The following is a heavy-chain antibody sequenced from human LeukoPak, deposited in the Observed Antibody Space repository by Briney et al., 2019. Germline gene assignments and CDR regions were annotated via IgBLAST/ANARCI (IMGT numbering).Heavy chain of an antibody. D-gene: IGHD2-21*02. CDR2: ISGSGGST. V-gene: IGHV3-23*01. CDR1: GFTFSSYG. CDR3: ARTTSASEMVTAIGAPGEEDY. J-gene: IGHJ4*02. Sequence: QTGGSLRLSCAASGFTFSSYGMSWVRQAPGKGLEWVSAISGSGGSTYYADSVKGRFTISRDNSKNTLYLQMNSLRAEDTAVYYCARTTSASEMVTAIGAPGEEDYWGQGTLVTVSS.